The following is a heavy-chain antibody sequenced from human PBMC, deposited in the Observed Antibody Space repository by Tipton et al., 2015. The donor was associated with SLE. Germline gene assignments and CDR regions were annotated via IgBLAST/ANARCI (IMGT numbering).Heavy chain of an antibody. Sequence: GLVKPSETLSLTCTVSGDSISSGVYYWSWLRQHPGKGLEWFGYIHYSGSTYYNPSLKSRVTISVDTSKNQFSLKLNSVTASDSAVYYRASGASPPASAGTVWFAPWGQGALVTVSS. CDR1: GDSISSGVYY. D-gene: IGHD4-17*01. CDR3: ASGASPPASAGTVWFAP. CDR2: IHYSGST. J-gene: IGHJ5*02. V-gene: IGHV4-31*03.